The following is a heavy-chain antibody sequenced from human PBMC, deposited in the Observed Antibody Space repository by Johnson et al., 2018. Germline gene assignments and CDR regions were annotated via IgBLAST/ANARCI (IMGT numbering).Heavy chain of an antibody. D-gene: IGHD2-21*02. J-gene: IGHJ1*01. V-gene: IGHV3-7*01. CDR2: IKQDGSEK. CDR3: AKDRGYCGGDCYSYFQH. CDR1: GFTFSSYW. Sequence: EVQLVETGGGLVQPGGSLRLSCAASGFTFSSYWMSWVRQAPGKGLEWVANIKQDGSEKYYVDSVKGRFTISRDNSKNTLYLQMNSRRGEDTAVYDCAKDRGYCGGDCYSYFQHWGQGTLVTVSS.